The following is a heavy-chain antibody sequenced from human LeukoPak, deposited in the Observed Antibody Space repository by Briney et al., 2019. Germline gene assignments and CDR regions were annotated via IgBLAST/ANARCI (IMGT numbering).Heavy chain of an antibody. CDR2: ISAYNGNT. CDR1: GYTFTSYG. V-gene: IGHV1-18*01. Sequence: ASVKVSCKASGYTFTSYGISWVRQAPGQGLEWMGWISAYNGNTNYAQKLQGRVTMTTDASTSTAYMELRSLRSDDTAVYYCASATPAGYYYGMDVWGQGTTVTVSS. D-gene: IGHD2-15*01. CDR3: ASATPAGYYYGMDV. J-gene: IGHJ6*02.